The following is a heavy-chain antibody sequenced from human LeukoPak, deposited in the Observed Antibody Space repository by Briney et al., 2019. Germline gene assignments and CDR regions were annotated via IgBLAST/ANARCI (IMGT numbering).Heavy chain of an antibody. D-gene: IGHD4-17*01. CDR1: GFTLDVYA. CDR2: ISWDSGSI. J-gene: IGHJ4*02. CDR3: ARDLYGDCVSAFDY. Sequence: GRSLRLSCAASGFTLDVYAMHCVPPAPGGGGECGSGISWDSGSIDYADSVKGRFTISRDNAKNSLYLQMNSLRAEDTALYYCARDLYGDCVSAFDYWGQGTLVTVSS. V-gene: IGHV3-9*01.